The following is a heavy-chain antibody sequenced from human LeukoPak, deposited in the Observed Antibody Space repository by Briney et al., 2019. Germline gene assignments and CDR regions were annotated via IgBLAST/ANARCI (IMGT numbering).Heavy chain of an antibody. CDR2: ISYDGSAE. CDR3: ARGRASDGEFKP. CDR1: EFTFSSYG. V-gene: IGHV3-30*03. Sequence: PGGSLRLSCAASEFTFSSYGMHWVRQAPGKGLEWVAVISYDGSAEYYVDSVKGRFTISRDNAKNSLYLQMNSLRAEDTAVYYCARGRASDGEFKPWGQGTLVTVSS. J-gene: IGHJ5*02. D-gene: IGHD3-10*01.